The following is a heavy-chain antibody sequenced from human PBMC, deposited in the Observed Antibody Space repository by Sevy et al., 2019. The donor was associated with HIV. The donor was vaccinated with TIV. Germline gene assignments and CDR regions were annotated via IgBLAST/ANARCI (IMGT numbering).Heavy chain of an antibody. J-gene: IGHJ4*02. Sequence: GSLRLSCAASGFTFSNAWMSWVRQAPGKGLEWVGRIKSKTDGGTTDYAAPVKGRFTISRDDSKNTLYLQMNSLKTEDTAIYYCTTVSNKRGLSALLDYWGQGTLVTVSS. CDR1: GFTFSNAW. CDR3: TTVSNKRGLSALLDY. V-gene: IGHV3-15*01. D-gene: IGHD3-10*01. CDR2: IKSKTDGGTT.